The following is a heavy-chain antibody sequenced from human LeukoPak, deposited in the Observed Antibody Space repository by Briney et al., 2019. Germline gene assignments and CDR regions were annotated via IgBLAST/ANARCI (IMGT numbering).Heavy chain of an antibody. J-gene: IGHJ6*02. V-gene: IGHV3-53*01. Sequence: PGGSLRLSCAASGFTVSSNYMSWVRQALGKGLEWVSVIYSGGSTYYADSVKGRFTISRDNSKNTLYLQMNSLRAEDTAVYYCASSPKPYSSSWYYYGMDVWGQGTTVTVSS. CDR1: GFTVSSNY. CDR2: IYSGGST. CDR3: ASSPKPYSSSWYYYGMDV. D-gene: IGHD6-13*01.